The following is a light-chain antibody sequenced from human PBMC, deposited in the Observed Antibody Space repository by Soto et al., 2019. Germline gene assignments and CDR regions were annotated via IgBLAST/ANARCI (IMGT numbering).Light chain of an antibody. J-gene: IGKJ1*01. V-gene: IGKV1-16*02. CDR1: HDINDY. Sequence: IQMTQSPSSLSASVGDRVTITCRASHDINDYLAWFQQRPGKAPKSLSYGASTLQSGVPSKFSGSGSGTEFTLTISSLQPDDFATYYCQQYNSYSEAFGQGTKVDI. CDR3: QQYNSYSEA. CDR2: GAS.